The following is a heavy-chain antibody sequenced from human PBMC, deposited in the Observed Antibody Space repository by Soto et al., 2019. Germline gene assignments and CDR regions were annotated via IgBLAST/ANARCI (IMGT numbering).Heavy chain of an antibody. Sequence: ETLSLTCAVYGGSFSGYYWSWIRQPPGKGLEWIGEINHSGSTNYNPSLKSRVTISVDTSKNKFSLKLSSVTAADTAVYYCARGRAAAGSTTLVWFDPWGQGTLVTVSS. CDR2: INHSGST. CDR1: GGSFSGYY. V-gene: IGHV4-34*01. CDR3: ARGRAAAGSTTLVWFDP. D-gene: IGHD6-13*01. J-gene: IGHJ5*02.